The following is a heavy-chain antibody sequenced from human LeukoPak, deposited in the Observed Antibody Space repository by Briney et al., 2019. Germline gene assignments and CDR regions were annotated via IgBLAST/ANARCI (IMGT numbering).Heavy chain of an antibody. J-gene: IGHJ6*03. CDR2: ISAYNGNT. D-gene: IGHD2-21*01. CDR1: GYTFTSYG. Sequence: GASVKVPCKASGYTFTSYGISWVRQAPGQGLEWMGWISAYNGNTNYAQKFQGRVTMTRNTSISTAYMELSSLRSEDTAVYYCARGIAEAMDVWGKGTTVTVSS. CDR3: ARGIAEAMDV. V-gene: IGHV1-18*01.